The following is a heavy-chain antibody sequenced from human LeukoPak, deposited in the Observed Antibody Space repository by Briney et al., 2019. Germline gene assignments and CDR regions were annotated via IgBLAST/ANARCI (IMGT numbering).Heavy chain of an antibody. D-gene: IGHD4-17*01. CDR2: ISGSGGST. J-gene: IGHJ4*02. V-gene: IGHV3-23*01. CDR3: AKTYGDYIQRPLDY. Sequence: GGSLRLSCAASGFTISSYAMSWVRQAPGRGLEWVSGISGSGGSTSYADSVKGRITISRDISKNTLYLQMNSLRAEDTAVYFCAKTYGDYIQRPLDYWCQGTLVTVSS. CDR1: GFTISSYA.